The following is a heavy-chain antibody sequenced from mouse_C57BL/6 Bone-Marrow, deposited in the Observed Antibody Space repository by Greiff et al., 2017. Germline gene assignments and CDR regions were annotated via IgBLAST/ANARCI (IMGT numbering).Heavy chain of an antibody. CDR1: GYTFTSYW. V-gene: IGHV1-59*01. J-gene: IGHJ2*01. CDR3: ARPGSSPFDY. CDR2: IDPSDSYT. Sequence: VQLQQPGAELVRPGTSVKLSCKASGYTFTSYWMHWVKQRPGQGLEWIGVIDPSDSYTNYNQKLKGKATLTVATSSSKAYMQLSSLPSEDSAVYYCARPGSSPFDYWGQGTTLTVSS. D-gene: IGHD1-1*01.